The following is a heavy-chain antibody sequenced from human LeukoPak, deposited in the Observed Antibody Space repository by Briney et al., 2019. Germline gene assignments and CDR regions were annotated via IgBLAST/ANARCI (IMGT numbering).Heavy chain of an antibody. CDR3: ARGAEQWLTLDY. D-gene: IGHD6-19*01. Sequence: GASVKVSCKVSGYTLTELSMHWVRQAPGQGLEWMGWINPNSGGTNYAQKFQGRVTMTRDTSISTAYMELSRLRSDDTAVYYCARGAEQWLTLDYWGQGTLVTVSS. V-gene: IGHV1-2*02. CDR2: INPNSGGT. J-gene: IGHJ4*02. CDR1: GYTLTELS.